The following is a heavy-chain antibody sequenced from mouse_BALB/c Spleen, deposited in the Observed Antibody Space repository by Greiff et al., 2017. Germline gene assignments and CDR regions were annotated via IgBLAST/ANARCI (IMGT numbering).Heavy chain of an antibody. CDR2: IDPENGNT. V-gene: IGHV14-1*02. CDR3: ARGWFAY. CDR1: GFNIKDYY. Sequence: LVESGAELVRPGALVKLSCKASGFNIKDYYMHWVKQRPEQGLEWIGWIDPENGNTIYDPKFQGKASITADTSSNTAYLQLSSLTSEDTAVYYCARGWFAYWGQGTLVTVSA. J-gene: IGHJ3*01.